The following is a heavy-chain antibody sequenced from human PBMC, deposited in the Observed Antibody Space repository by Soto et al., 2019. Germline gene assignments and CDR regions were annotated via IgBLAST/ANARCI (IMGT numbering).Heavy chain of an antibody. CDR1: GGTFSSYA. CDR3: ARVDTAMVSEYYYYYGMDV. Sequence: ASVKVSCKASGGTFSSYAISWVRQAPGQGLEWMGGIIPIFGTANYAQKFQGRVTITADESTSTAYMELSSLRSEDTAVYYCARVDTAMVSEYYYYYGMDVWGQGTTGTVSS. CDR2: IIPIFGTA. J-gene: IGHJ6*02. V-gene: IGHV1-69*13. D-gene: IGHD5-18*01.